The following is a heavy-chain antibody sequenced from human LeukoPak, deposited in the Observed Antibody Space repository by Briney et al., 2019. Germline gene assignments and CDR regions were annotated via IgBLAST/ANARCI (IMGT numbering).Heavy chain of an antibody. J-gene: IGHJ6*02. Sequence: GGSLRLSCAASGFTVSSNYMSWVRQAPGKGLEWVSVIYSGGSTYYADSVKGRFTISRDNSKNTLYLQMNSLRAEDTAVYYCARDRRIQLWLTDYYYYGMDVWGQGTTVTVSS. V-gene: IGHV3-66*01. CDR2: IYSGGST. CDR3: ARDRRIQLWLTDYYYYGMDV. D-gene: IGHD5-18*01. CDR1: GFTVSSNY.